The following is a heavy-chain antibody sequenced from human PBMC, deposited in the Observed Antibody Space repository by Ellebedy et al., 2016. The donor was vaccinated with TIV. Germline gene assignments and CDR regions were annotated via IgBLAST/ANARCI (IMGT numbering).Heavy chain of an antibody. J-gene: IGHJ4*02. CDR1: GGSFSGYY. CDR3: ARGGGYDVLDY. Sequence: SETLSLXCNVSGGSFSGYYWSWIRQPPGKRLEWIGYIFHSGRTTYSPSLRSRVTISLGTSKSQFSLRLRFVTAADTAIYYCARGGGYDVLDYWGLGTQVTVSS. D-gene: IGHD5-12*01. V-gene: IGHV4-59*12. CDR2: IFHSGRT.